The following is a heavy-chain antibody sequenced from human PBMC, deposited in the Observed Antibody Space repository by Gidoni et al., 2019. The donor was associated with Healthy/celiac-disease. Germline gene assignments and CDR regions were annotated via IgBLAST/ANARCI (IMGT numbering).Heavy chain of an antibody. V-gene: IGHV4-39*01. J-gene: IGHJ4*02. Sequence: QLQLQESAPGLVKPSETLSLTCTVSGGSISSSSYYWGWIRQPPGKGLEWIGIIYYSGSTYYNPSLKRRVTISVDTSKNQFSLKLSSVTAADTAVYYCARGEWELPEVWGQGTLVTVSS. CDR3: ARGEWELPEV. CDR2: IYYSGST. D-gene: IGHD1-26*01. CDR1: GGSISSSSYY.